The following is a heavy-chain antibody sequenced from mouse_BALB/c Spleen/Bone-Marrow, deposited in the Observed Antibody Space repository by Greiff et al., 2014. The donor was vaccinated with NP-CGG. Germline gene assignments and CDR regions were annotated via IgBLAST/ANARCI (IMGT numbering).Heavy chain of an antibody. J-gene: IGHJ1*01. CDR1: GYTFTSSW. D-gene: IGHD2-14*01. CDR2: IHPNSGNT. Sequence: VQLQQSGSVLVRPGASVKLSCKASGYTFTSSWMHWAKQRPGQGLEWIGDIHPNSGNTNYNEKFRGKATLTVDTSSNTAYVDLSSLTPEDSAVYYCARSYRFWYFDVWGAGTTVTVSS. CDR3: ARSYRFWYFDV. V-gene: IGHV1S130*01.